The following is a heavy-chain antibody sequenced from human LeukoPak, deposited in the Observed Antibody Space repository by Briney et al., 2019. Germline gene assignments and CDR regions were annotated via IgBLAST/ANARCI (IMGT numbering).Heavy chain of an antibody. Sequence: GASVKVSCKASGGTFSSYAISWVRQAPGQGLEWMGWINPNSGGTNYAQKLQGRVTMTTDTSTSTAYMELRSLRSDDTAVYYCARYAYSGYEVGDSSGYYRHAFDIWGQGTMVTVSS. D-gene: IGHD3-22*01. CDR1: GGTFSSYA. CDR2: INPNSGGT. CDR3: ARYAYSGYEVGDSSGYYRHAFDI. J-gene: IGHJ3*02. V-gene: IGHV1-18*01.